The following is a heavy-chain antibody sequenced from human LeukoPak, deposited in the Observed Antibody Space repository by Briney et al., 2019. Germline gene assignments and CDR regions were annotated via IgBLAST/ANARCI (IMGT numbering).Heavy chain of an antibody. CDR2: IYYSGST. D-gene: IGHD3-22*01. Sequence: SETLSLTRTVSGGSISSSSYYWGWIRQPPGKGLEWIGSIYYSGSTYYNPSLKSRVTISVDTSKNQFSLKLSSVTAADTAVYYCARHEAYYYDSSGYPSIGYFDYWGQGTLVTVSS. CDR1: GGSISSSSYY. CDR3: ARHEAYYYDSSGYPSIGYFDY. J-gene: IGHJ4*02. V-gene: IGHV4-39*01.